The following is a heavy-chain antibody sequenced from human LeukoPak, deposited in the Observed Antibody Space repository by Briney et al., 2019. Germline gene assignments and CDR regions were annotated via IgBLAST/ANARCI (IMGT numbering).Heavy chain of an antibody. V-gene: IGHV4-4*07. Sequence: NPSETLSLTCTVSGGSIHSYWSWIRQPAGKGLEWIGRISGSGTITYNPALQSRLTISIDTSKNQFSLKLMSVTAADTAVYYCARGARSSSWYVPYYFDYWGQGTLVTVSS. CDR1: GGSIHSY. CDR3: ARGARSSSWYVPYYFDY. D-gene: IGHD6-13*01. CDR2: ISGSGTI. J-gene: IGHJ4*02.